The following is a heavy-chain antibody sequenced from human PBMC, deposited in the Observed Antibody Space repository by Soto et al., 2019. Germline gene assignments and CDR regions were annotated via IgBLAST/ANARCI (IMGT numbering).Heavy chain of an antibody. V-gene: IGHV3-23*01. D-gene: IGHD3-3*01. Sequence: PVGSLRLSCAASGFTFSSYAMSRVRLDPGKGLEWVSAISGSGGSTYYADSVKGRFTISRDNSKNTLYLQMNSLRAEDTAVYYCAKTGGDYDFWSGYYYMDVWGKGTTVTVSS. CDR3: AKTGGDYDFWSGYYYMDV. CDR2: ISGSGGST. CDR1: GFTFSSYA. J-gene: IGHJ6*03.